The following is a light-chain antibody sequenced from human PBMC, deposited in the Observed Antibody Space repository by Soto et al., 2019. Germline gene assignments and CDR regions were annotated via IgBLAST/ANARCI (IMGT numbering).Light chain of an antibody. V-gene: IGKV1-9*01. CDR1: QGISSY. Sequence: IQLTQCPSSLSASVGDRVTITCRASQGISSYLAWYQQKPGKAPKLLIYGASTLQRGVPSRFSGSGSGTDFTLTISSLQPEDFATYYCQQLNSYLSLTFGGGTKVEIK. J-gene: IGKJ4*01. CDR3: QQLNSYLSLT. CDR2: GAS.